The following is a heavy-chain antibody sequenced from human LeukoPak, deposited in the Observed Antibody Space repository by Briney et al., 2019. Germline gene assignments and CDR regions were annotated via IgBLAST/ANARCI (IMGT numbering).Heavy chain of an antibody. V-gene: IGHV3-7*01. J-gene: IGHJ4*02. CDR1: GFTFSSYW. CDR3: ARGAWTFDY. CDR2: IKPDGSEK. D-gene: IGHD3/OR15-3a*01. Sequence: PGGSLRLSCVASGFTFSSYWMSWVRQAPGKGLEWVANIKPDGSEKYYVDSVKGRFTISRDNAKNSLYLQMNSLRAEDTAVYYCARGAWTFDYWGQGTLVSVSS.